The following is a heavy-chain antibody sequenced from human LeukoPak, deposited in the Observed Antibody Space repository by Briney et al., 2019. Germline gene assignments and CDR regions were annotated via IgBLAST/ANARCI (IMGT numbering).Heavy chain of an antibody. D-gene: IGHD2-21*02. V-gene: IGHV4-30-4*01. CDR2: IYYSGST. J-gene: IGHJ4*02. CDR1: GGSISSGDYY. Sequence: SETLSLTCTVSGGSISSGDYYWSWIRQPPGKGLEWIGYIYYSGSTYYNPSLKSRVTISVDTSKNQFSLKLSSVTAADTVVYYCAREGGGDSTLDYWGQGTLVTVSS. CDR3: AREGGGDSTLDY.